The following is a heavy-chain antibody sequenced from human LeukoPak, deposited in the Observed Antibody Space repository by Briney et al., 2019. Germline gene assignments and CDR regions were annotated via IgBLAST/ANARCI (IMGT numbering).Heavy chain of an antibody. CDR1: GYTFTSYY. V-gene: IGHV1-46*01. D-gene: IGHD3-10*01. CDR2: INPSGGST. CDR3: ARGRHFTMVRGVTRTYYFDY. Sequence: ASVTVSCKASGYTFTSYYMHWVRQAPGQGLEWMGIINPSGGSTSYAQRFQGRVTMTRDTSTSTVYMELSSLRSEDTAVYYCARGRHFTMVRGVTRTYYFDYWGQGTLVTVSS. J-gene: IGHJ4*02.